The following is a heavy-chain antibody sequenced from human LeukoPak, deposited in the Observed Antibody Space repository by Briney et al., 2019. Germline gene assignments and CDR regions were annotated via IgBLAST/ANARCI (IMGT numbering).Heavy chain of an antibody. V-gene: IGHV4-34*01. D-gene: IGHD5-18*01. CDR2: INHSGST. CDR3: ARDEGYSYGSGAFDI. J-gene: IGHJ3*02. CDR1: GGSFSGYY. Sequence: KPSETLSLTCAVYGGSFSGYYWSWIRQPPGKGLEWIGEINHSGSTNYNPSLKSRVTISVDTSKNQFSLKLSSVTAADTAVYYCARDEGYSYGSGAFDIWGQGTMVTVSS.